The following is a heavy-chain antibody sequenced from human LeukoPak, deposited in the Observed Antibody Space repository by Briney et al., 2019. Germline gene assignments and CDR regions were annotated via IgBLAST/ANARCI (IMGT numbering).Heavy chain of an antibody. D-gene: IGHD3-16*02. Sequence: SETLSLTCAVYGGSFSGYYWSWIRQPPGKGLEWIGEINHSGSTNYNPSLKSRVTTSVDTSKNQFSLKLSSVTAADTAVYYCASGDYVWGSYRSYWGQGTLVTVSS. CDR3: ASGDYVWGSYRSY. V-gene: IGHV4-34*01. J-gene: IGHJ4*02. CDR1: GGSFSGYY. CDR2: INHSGST.